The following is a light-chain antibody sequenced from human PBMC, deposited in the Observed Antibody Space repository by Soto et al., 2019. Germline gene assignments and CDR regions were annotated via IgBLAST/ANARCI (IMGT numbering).Light chain of an antibody. CDR2: DAF. CDR3: QKYDNLPSLT. J-gene: IGKJ4*01. Sequence: IKMTQSPSSLSASVGDRVTITCQASQDIRNYLNWYQQKPGKAPKLLIYDAFNLETGVPSRFRGSRSGRDFSLTISSLQPEDSGTYYCQKYDNLPSLTFGGGTKVEIK. CDR1: QDIRNY. V-gene: IGKV1-33*01.